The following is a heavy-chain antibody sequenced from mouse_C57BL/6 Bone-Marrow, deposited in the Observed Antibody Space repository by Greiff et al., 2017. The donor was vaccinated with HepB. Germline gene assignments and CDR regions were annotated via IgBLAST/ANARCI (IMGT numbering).Heavy chain of an antibody. CDR3: ARSAGSSYGFAD. CDR2: IYPGDGDT. Sequence: VQLQQSGPELVKPGASVKISCKASGYAFSSSWMNWVKQRPGKGLEWIGRIYPGDGDTNYNGKFKGKATLTADKSSSTAYMHRSSLTSEASAVYFCARSAGSSYGFADWGQGTLVTVSA. D-gene: IGHD1-1*01. J-gene: IGHJ3*01. V-gene: IGHV1-82*01. CDR1: GYAFSSSW.